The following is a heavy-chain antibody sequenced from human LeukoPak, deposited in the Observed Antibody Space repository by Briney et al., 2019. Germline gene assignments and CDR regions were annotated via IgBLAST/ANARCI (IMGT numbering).Heavy chain of an antibody. CDR2: ISGSGGST. CDR1: GFTFSNYA. Sequence: GGSLRLSCAASGFTFSNYAMSWVRQAPGKGLEWVSAISGSGGSTYYADSVKGRFTISRDNSKNTLYLQMNSLRAEDTAVYYCAKDRTHFVVVPAAMDYWGQGTLVTVSS. V-gene: IGHV3-23*01. CDR3: AKDRTHFVVVPAAMDY. J-gene: IGHJ4*02. D-gene: IGHD2-2*01.